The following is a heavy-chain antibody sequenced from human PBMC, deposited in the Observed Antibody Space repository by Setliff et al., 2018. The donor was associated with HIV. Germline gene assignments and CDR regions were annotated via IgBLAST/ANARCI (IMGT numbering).Heavy chain of an antibody. J-gene: IGHJ6*02. CDR2: IYYNGRT. CDR3: VRERRRSPLSYGLDV. V-gene: IGHV4-31*03. CDR1: GGSISSGGYY. Sequence: SETLSLTCTVSGGSISSGGYYWNWIRQYPVKGLEWIGHIYYNGRTLFNPALGTRLNMSVDTSENQFSLHLNSVTAADTAVYYCVRERRRSPLSYGLDVWGQGTTVTSP.